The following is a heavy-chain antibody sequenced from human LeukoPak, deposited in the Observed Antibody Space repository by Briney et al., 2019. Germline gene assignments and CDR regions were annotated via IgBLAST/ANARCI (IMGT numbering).Heavy chain of an antibody. J-gene: IGHJ4*02. CDR1: GYTFTGYD. V-gene: IGHV1-2*02. Sequence: ASVKVSCKASGYTFTGYDMHWGRQAPGQGLEWRGWINPNSGGTNYAQKFQGRVTMTRDTSISRAYMELSRLRSDDTAVYYCARIRDFAMYYFDYWGQGTLVTVSS. D-gene: IGHD3/OR15-3a*01. CDR3: ARIRDFAMYYFDY. CDR2: INPNSGGT.